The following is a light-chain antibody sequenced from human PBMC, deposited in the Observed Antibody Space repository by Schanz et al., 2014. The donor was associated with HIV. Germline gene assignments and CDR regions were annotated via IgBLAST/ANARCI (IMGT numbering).Light chain of an antibody. CDR1: SSDVGVYNY. CDR2: DVN. Sequence: QSALTQPASVSGSPGQSITISCTGTSSDVGVYNYLSWYQQHPGKAPKLMIYDVNNRPSGVSNRFSGSKSGNTASLTISGLQAEDEADYYCSSYTSSSTWVLRGGTKLTVL. J-gene: IGLJ3*02. CDR3: SSYTSSSTWV. V-gene: IGLV2-14*03.